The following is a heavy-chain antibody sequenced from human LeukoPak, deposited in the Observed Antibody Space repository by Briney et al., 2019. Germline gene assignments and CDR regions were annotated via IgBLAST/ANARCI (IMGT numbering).Heavy chain of an antibody. Sequence: GRSLRLSCAGSEFTFSSYWMRWVRQAPGKGLEWVAYIKPDGGEEDYVDSVKGRFTISRDNAESSLYLQMNSLRVEDTAVYYCTRGDIASKIDYWGQGTLVTVSS. CDR2: IKPDGGEE. CDR1: EFTFSSYW. V-gene: IGHV3-7*01. D-gene: IGHD3-16*02. CDR3: TRGDIASKIDY. J-gene: IGHJ4*02.